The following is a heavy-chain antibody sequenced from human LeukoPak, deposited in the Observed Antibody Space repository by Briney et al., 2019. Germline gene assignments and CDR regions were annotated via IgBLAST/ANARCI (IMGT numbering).Heavy chain of an antibody. CDR3: ARDSSGYSPFYYMDV. Sequence: GESLRLSCAASEFTFSSYGVHWVRQAPGKGLEWVAVISYDGANEHYADSVKGRFTISRDNSKNTLYLQMNSLRAEDTAIYYCARDSSGYSPFYYMDVWGKGTTVTVSS. J-gene: IGHJ6*03. CDR1: EFTFSSYG. D-gene: IGHD1-26*01. V-gene: IGHV3-30*04. CDR2: ISYDGANE.